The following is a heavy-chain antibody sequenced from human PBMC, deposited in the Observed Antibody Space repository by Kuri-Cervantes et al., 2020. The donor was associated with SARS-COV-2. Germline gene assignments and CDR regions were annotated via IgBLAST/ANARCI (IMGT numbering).Heavy chain of an antibody. D-gene: IGHD2-2*01. CDR2: ISYDGSNK. CDR3: AREDIVVVPAAIAHTYNWFDP. J-gene: IGHJ5*02. Sequence: GGSLTLSCAASGFTFSSYAMHWVRQAPGKGLEWVAVISYDGSNKYYADSVKGRFTISRDNSKNTLYLQMNSLRAEDTAVYYCAREDIVVVPAAIAHTYNWFDPWGQGTLVTVSS. CDR1: GFTFSSYA. V-gene: IGHV3-30-3*01.